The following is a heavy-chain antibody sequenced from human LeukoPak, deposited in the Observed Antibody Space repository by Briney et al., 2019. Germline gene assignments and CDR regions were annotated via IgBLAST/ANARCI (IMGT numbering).Heavy chain of an antibody. J-gene: IGHJ6*02. D-gene: IGHD3-22*01. CDR3: ARDRRYYYDSSGSFYGMDV. V-gene: IGHV1-2*06. CDR1: GYTFTDYY. Sequence: GASVEVSCKASGYTFTDYYIHWVRQAPGQGLEWMGRINPNSGGTNYAQKFQGRVTMSRDTSISTAYMELSRLRSDDTAVYYCARDRRYYYDSSGSFYGMDVWGQGTTVTVSS. CDR2: INPNSGGT.